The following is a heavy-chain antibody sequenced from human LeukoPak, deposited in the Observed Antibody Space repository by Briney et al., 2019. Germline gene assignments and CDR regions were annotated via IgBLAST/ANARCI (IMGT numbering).Heavy chain of an antibody. CDR1: GYTLTELS. D-gene: IGHD3-16*01. CDR3: ARDFGRGSLTGV. CDR2: ISAYNGNT. Sequence: GASVKVSCKVSGYTLTELSIHWVRQAPGQGLEWMGWISAYNGNTNYAQKLQGRVTMPTDTSTSTAYMELRSLRSDDTAVYYGARDFGRGSLTGVWGQGTTVTVSS. V-gene: IGHV1-18*01. J-gene: IGHJ6*02.